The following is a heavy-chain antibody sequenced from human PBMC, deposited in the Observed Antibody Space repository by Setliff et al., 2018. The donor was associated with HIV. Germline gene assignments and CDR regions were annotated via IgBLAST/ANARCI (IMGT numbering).Heavy chain of an antibody. CDR3: ARDSELGLNYHYGMDV. V-gene: IGHV4-4*07. CDR1: GGSISSHY. CDR2: IYTSGNT. J-gene: IGHJ6*02. D-gene: IGHD1-26*01. Sequence: SETLSLTCTVSGGSISSHYWSWIRQPAGKGLEWIGRIYTSGNTNYNPSLKSRVTMSVDTSKNQFSLKLSSVTAADTAVYYCARDSELGLNYHYGMDVWGPGTTVTVSS.